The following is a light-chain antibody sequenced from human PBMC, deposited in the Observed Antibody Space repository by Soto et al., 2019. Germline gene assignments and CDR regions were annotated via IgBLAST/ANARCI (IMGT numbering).Light chain of an antibody. Sequence: DIVLTQSPGTLSLSPGESVTLSCRASHSVSSSHLAWYQQKPGQAPRLFIYGASRRASGIPDRFSGSGSGTDFTLTISRLQAEDFVEYSCQHYGTSHTFGGGTKVEIK. CDR2: GAS. CDR3: QHYGTSHT. V-gene: IGKV3-20*01. CDR1: HSVSSSH. J-gene: IGKJ4*01.